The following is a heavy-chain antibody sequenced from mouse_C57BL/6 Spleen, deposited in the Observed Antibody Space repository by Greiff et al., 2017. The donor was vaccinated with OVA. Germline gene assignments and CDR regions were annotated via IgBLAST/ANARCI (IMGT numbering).Heavy chain of an antibody. CDR3: EGQDYGRPFDY. V-gene: IGHV5-6*02. CDR1: GFTFSSYG. J-gene: IGHJ2*01. CDR2: ISSGGSYT. Sequence: DVMLVESGGDLVKPGGSLKLSCAASGFTFSSYGMSWVRQTPDKRLEWVATISSGGSYTYYPDSVKGRFTISRDNAKNTLYLQMSSLKSEDTAMYYGEGQDYGRPFDYWGQGTTLTVSS. D-gene: IGHD1-1*01.